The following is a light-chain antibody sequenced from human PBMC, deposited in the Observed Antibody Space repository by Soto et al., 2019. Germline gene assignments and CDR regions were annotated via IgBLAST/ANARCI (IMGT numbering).Light chain of an antibody. CDR2: AAS. CDR3: QQSYSTPPIT. J-gene: IGKJ4*01. V-gene: IGKV1-39*01. Sequence: DMQMTQSPSSLSASVGDRVTITCRASRSISSYLNWYQQKPGKAPKLLIYAASSLQSGVPSRFSGSGSGTDFTLTISSLQPEDFATYYCQQSYSTPPITFGGGTKVEIK. CDR1: RSISSY.